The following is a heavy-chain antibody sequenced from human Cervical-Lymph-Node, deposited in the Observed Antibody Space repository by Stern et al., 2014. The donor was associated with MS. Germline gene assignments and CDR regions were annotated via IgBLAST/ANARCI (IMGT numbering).Heavy chain of an antibody. CDR2: IYWDDDR. D-gene: IGHD3-10*01. CDR1: GFSLTTGGVG. V-gene: IGHV2-5*02. J-gene: IGHJ4*02. Sequence: ESGPTLVKPTQTLTLTCTFSGFSLTTGGVGVGWIRRPPGKALEXLALIYWDDDRRYSPSLRSRLTLTPDTSKNQVVLTMTNMDPVDTATYYCAHRRGGSYCFDYWGQGTLVTVSS. CDR3: AHRRGGSYCFDY.